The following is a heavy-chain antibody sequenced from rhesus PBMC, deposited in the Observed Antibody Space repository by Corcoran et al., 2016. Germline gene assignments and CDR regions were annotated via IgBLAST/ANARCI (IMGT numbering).Heavy chain of an antibody. CDR1: GFSLTTTGMG. V-gene: IGHV2-174*01. Sequence: QVTLKESGPALVKPTQPLTLTCTFSGFSLTTTGMGVGWIRQPPGKALEWLALIYWDDDKRYSTSLKNRLTISKDTSKNQVGLTMTSMDPVDTATYSCARGIAAAGTRFDYWGQGVLVTVSS. J-gene: IGHJ4*01. D-gene: IGHD6-25*01. CDR2: IYWDDDK. CDR3: ARGIAAAGTRFDY.